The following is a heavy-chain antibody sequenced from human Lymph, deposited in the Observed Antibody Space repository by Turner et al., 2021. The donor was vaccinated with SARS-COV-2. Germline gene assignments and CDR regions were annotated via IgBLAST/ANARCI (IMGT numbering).Heavy chain of an antibody. CDR3: AKDLAGTYYSSFDY. Sequence: EVQLVDSGGGLVQPGRSLRLSCSASGFTFDDYAMHWVRQAPGKGLEWVSGINWSGGSIAYADSVKGRFTISRDNPKNSLYLQMNSLRAEDTAFYYCAKDLAGTYYSSFDYWGQGTLVTVSS. J-gene: IGHJ4*02. CDR1: GFTFDDYA. CDR2: INWSGGSI. D-gene: IGHD1-26*01. V-gene: IGHV3-9*01.